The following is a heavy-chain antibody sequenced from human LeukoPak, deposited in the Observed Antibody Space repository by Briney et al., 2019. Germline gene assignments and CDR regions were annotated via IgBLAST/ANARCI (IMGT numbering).Heavy chain of an antibody. Sequence: AGGSLRLSCAASGFTFSSYAMSWVRQAPGKGLKWVSAISGSGGSTYYADSVKGRFTISRDNSKNTLYLQMNSLRAEDTAVYFCTTGYSSGWYNEGNYWGQGTLVTVSS. V-gene: IGHV3-23*01. J-gene: IGHJ4*02. CDR1: GFTFSSYA. D-gene: IGHD6-19*01. CDR2: ISGSGGST. CDR3: TTGYSSGWYNEGNY.